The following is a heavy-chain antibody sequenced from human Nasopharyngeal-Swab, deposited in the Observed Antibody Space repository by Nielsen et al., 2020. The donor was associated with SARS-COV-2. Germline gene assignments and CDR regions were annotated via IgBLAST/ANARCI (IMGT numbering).Heavy chain of an antibody. CDR1: GFTFSSYW. Sequence: GESLKISCTASGFTFSSYWMHWVRQAPGKGLVWVSRIHIDGSSTSYGDSVKGRFTISRDDAKNTLYLQMNSLRTEDTAVYYCARGWGSYPYYLEYWGQGTLVTVSS. CDR3: ARGWGSYPYYLEY. V-gene: IGHV3-74*01. CDR2: IHIDGSST. J-gene: IGHJ4*02. D-gene: IGHD1-26*01.